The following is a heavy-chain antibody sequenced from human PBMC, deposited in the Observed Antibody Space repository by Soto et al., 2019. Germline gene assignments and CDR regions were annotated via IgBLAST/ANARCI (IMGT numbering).Heavy chain of an antibody. CDR1: GGTFSSYA. CDR2: IIPIFGTA. V-gene: IGHV1-69*06. J-gene: IGHJ5*02. Sequence: QVQLVQSGAEVKKPGSSVKVSCKASGGTFSSYAISWVRQAPGQGLEWMGGIIPIFGTANYAQKFQGRVTITADKSTSTAYMELSSLRSEDTAVYYCARDGGDFWSGYLGWFDPWGQGTLVTVSS. D-gene: IGHD3-3*01. CDR3: ARDGGDFWSGYLGWFDP.